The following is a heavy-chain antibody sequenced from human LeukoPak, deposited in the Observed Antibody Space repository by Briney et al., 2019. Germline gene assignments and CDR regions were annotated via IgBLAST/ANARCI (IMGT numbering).Heavy chain of an antibody. CDR3: ARGKGSPGDFQH. J-gene: IGHJ1*01. Sequence: SETLSLTCTVSGGSISSGDYYWSWIRQPPGKGLEWIGYIYYSGSTYYNPSLKSRVTISVDTSKNQFSLKLSSVTAADTAVYYCARGKGSPGDFQHWGQGTLVTVSS. D-gene: IGHD1-26*01. CDR1: GGSISSGDYY. V-gene: IGHV4-30-4*01. CDR2: IYYSGST.